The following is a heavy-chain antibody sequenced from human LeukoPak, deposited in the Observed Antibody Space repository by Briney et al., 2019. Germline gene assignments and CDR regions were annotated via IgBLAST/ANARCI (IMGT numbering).Heavy chain of an antibody. CDR3: ARVCDILTGYYKWALDI. V-gene: IGHV1-18*01. Sequence: ASVKVSCKASGYTFTSYGISWVRQAPGQGLEWMGWISAYNGNTNYAQKLQGRVTMTTDTSTSTAYMELRSLRSDDTAVYYCARVCDILTGYYKWALDIWGQGTMVTVSS. D-gene: IGHD3-9*01. CDR2: ISAYNGNT. J-gene: IGHJ3*02. CDR1: GYTFTSYG.